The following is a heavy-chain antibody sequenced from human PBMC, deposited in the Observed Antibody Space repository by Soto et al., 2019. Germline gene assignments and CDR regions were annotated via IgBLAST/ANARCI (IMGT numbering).Heavy chain of an antibody. CDR2: IWPGDSET. Sequence: PGESLKISCKGSGYIFFNYWIGWVRQMPGKGLEWMGVIWPGDSETTYSPSFQGQVTISADKSISTTYLQWNSLKASDTAVYYCERRAAGTISGDFWGQANLVTVSS. J-gene: IGHJ4*02. V-gene: IGHV5-51*01. D-gene: IGHD6-13*01. CDR1: GYIFFNYW. CDR3: ERRAAGTISGDF.